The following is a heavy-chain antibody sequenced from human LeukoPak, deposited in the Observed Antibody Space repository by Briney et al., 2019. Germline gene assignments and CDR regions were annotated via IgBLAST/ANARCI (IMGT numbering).Heavy chain of an antibody. CDR2: IYWNDDK. D-gene: IGHD6-19*01. CDR1: GFSLSTSGVG. J-gene: IGHJ4*02. Sequence: SGPTLVNPTQTLTLTCTFSGFSLSTSGVGVGWIRQPPGKALEWPALIYWNDDKRYSPSLKSRLTITKDTSKNQVVLTMTNMDPVDTATYYCAHSFARLAVAGTVFDYWGQGTLVTVSS. CDR3: AHSFARLAVAGTVFDY. V-gene: IGHV2-5*01.